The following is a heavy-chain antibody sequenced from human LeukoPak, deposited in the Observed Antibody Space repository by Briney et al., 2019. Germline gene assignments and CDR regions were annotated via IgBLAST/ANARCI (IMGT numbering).Heavy chain of an antibody. CDR1: GGSISGQY. D-gene: IGHD6-13*01. CDR2: IYYSGST. J-gene: IGHJ6*03. CDR3: ARVQYGYSSSWKPGYYMDV. V-gene: IGHV4-59*11. Sequence: SETLSLTCTVSGGSISGQYWSWIRQPPGKGLEWIGYIYYSGSTNYNPSLKSRVTISVDTSKNQFSLKLSSVTAADTAVYYCARVQYGYSSSWKPGYYMDVWGKGTTVTISS.